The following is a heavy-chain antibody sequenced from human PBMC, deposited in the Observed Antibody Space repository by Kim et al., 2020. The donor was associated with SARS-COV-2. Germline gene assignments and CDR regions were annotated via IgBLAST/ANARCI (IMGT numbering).Heavy chain of an antibody. CDR3: PRGTMVRGSSYYFDY. D-gene: IGHD3-10*01. J-gene: IGHJ4*01. V-gene: IGHV3-30*04. Sequence: GGSLRLSFAASGFTFSSYAMHWVRQAPGKGLEWVAVISYDGSNKYYADSVKGRFTISRDNSKNTLYLQMNSLRAEDTAVYYCPRGTMVRGSSYYFDYWG. CDR1: GFTFSSYA. CDR2: ISYDGSNK.